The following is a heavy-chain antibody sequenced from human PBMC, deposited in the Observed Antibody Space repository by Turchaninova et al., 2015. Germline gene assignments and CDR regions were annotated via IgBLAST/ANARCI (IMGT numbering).Heavy chain of an antibody. CDR3: AKDQDPYYYGMDV. CDR2: ISEDGNKK. J-gene: IGHJ6*02. CDR1: GFSFSSYG. V-gene: IGHV3-30*18. D-gene: IGHD2-15*01. Sequence: QVLLVESGGGVVQPGRSLRVSCEASGFSFSSYGMHWVRQAPGTGLEWVAVISEDGNKKYYTDSVKGRFTISRDNSNNTIYLEMNSLRAEDTAVFYWAKDQDPYYYGMDVWGQGTTVTVSS.